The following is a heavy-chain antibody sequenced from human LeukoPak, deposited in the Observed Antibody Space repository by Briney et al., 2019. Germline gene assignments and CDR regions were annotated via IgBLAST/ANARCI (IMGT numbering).Heavy chain of an antibody. Sequence: SETLSLTCTVSGGSVSSNNYYWTWLRQPPGMGLQWIGTVFYSGTTYYNLSLKSRATTSVDTSKNQFSLKLSSVTVADMAVYYCARLARSTRDYSWHFDLWGRGTLVTVSS. CDR2: VFYSGTT. V-gene: IGHV4-39*01. CDR1: GGSVSSNNYY. D-gene: IGHD4-17*01. CDR3: ARLARSTRDYSWHFDL. J-gene: IGHJ2*01.